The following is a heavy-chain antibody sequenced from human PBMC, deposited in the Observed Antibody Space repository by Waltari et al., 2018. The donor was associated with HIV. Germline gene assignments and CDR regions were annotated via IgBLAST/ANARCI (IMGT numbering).Heavy chain of an antibody. CDR3: AREAAIVVVPAASREWYFDL. J-gene: IGHJ2*01. Sequence: QVQLVQSGAEVKKPGASVKVSCKASGYTFTSYAMHWVREAPGQRLEWMGWINAGNGNTKYSQKFQGRVTITRDTSASTAYMELSSLRSEDTAVYYCAREAAIVVVPAASREWYFDLWGRGTLVTVSS. CDR1: GYTFTSYA. D-gene: IGHD2-2*01. V-gene: IGHV1-3*01. CDR2: INAGNGNT.